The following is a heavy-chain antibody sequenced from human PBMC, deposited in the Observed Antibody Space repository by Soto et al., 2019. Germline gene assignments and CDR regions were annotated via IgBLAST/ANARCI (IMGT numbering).Heavy chain of an antibody. CDR1: GFTFTTYA. J-gene: IGHJ4*02. V-gene: IGHV3-23*01. Sequence: GGSLRLSCAASGFTFTTYAMRWVRQAPGKGLEWVSAISASGDITYYADSVKGRFTISRDSAKNSLYLQMNCLRAEDTALYYCARTAAINGEIRSPADYWGQVTLVTVSS. D-gene: IGHD2-2*01. CDR2: ISASGDIT. CDR3: ARTAAINGEIRSPADY.